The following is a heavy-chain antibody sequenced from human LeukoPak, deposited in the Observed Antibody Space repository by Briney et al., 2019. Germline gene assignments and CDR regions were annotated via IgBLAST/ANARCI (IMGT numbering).Heavy chain of an antibody. CDR1: GSTVTGYY. Sequence: ASVKLSCTASGSTVTGYYINWVRQSPGQRLGWMGWINPNSVGTNYAQTFQCRVTLTRHTSISTAYMELSRLRSDDTAVYYCARDDGSYLFDYWGQGTLVTVSS. CDR3: ARDDGSYLFDY. J-gene: IGHJ4*02. V-gene: IGHV1-2*02. D-gene: IGHD1-26*01. CDR2: INPNSVGT.